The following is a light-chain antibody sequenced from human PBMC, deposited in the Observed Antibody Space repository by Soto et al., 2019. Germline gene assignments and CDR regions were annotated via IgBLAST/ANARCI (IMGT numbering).Light chain of an antibody. CDR1: QAISRA. Sequence: AIQLTQSPSSLSASVGDRVTITCRASQAISRALAWYQQKPGKPPQLLIHDASTLESGVPSRFSGSRSGTDLTLTISSLQPEDFATYYCQQFNDYPITFGQGTRLEIK. J-gene: IGKJ5*01. V-gene: IGKV1D-13*01. CDR2: DAS. CDR3: QQFNDYPIT.